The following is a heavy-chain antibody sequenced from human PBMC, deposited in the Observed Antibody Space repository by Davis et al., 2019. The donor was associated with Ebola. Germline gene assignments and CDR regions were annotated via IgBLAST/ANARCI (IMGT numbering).Heavy chain of an antibody. D-gene: IGHD3-16*01. V-gene: IGHV3-48*02. CDR1: GFSFSNYG. Sequence: PGGSLRLSCAASGFSFSNYGMNWVRQAPGKGLEWVSYIYTSTICYADSVKGRFTISRDTAKNSLYLQMHSLRDEETGVYSCVRGGGGGLLADHWGQGTLVTVSS. J-gene: IGHJ4*02. CDR3: VRGGGGGLLADH. CDR2: IYTSTI.